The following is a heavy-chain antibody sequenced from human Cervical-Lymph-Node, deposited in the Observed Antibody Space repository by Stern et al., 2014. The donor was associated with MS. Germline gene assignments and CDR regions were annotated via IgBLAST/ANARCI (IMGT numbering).Heavy chain of an antibody. D-gene: IGHD3-22*01. J-gene: IGHJ4*02. CDR2: ISGSGGST. CDR3: AKFHYYDSSGYYYFDY. V-gene: IGHV3-23*04. CDR1: GFTFSSYA. Sequence: EVQLVESGGGLVQPGGSLRLSCAASGFTFSSYAMSWVRQAPGKGLEWVSAISGSGGSTYYADSVKGRFTISRDNSKKTLYLQMNSLRAEDTAVYYCAKFHYYDSSGYYYFDYWGQGTLVTVSS.